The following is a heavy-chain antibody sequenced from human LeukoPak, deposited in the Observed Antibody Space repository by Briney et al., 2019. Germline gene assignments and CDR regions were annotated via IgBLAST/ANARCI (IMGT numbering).Heavy chain of an antibody. J-gene: IGHJ6*03. CDR2: MNPNSGNT. Sequence: ASVKVSFTASGYTFTSYDINWVRQATGQGREWMGWMNPNSGNTGYAQKFQGRVTMTRNTSISTANMELSSLRAEDTAVYYCAKGDFGVRGVIIYPNYYYYMDVWGKGTTVTVSS. V-gene: IGHV1-8*01. D-gene: IGHD3-10*01. CDR3: AKGDFGVRGVIIYPNYYYYMDV. CDR1: GYTFTSYD.